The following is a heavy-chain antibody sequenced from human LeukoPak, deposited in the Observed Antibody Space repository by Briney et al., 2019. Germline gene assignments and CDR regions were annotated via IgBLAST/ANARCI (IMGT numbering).Heavy chain of an antibody. V-gene: IGHV3-53*05. CDR3: ARGVHYYTAFDI. Sequence: GGSLRLSGAASGFTVSSHFMNWVRQAPGKGLEGVSVFYSGGNTYYADSVKGRFTVSRDNSENTLYLQMNSLSADDTAVYYCARGVHYYTAFDIWGQGTMVAVSS. J-gene: IGHJ3*02. D-gene: IGHD3-22*01. CDR2: FYSGGNT. CDR1: GFTVSSHF.